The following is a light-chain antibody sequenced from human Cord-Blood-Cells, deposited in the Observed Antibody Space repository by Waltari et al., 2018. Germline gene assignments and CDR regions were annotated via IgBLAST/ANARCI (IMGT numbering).Light chain of an antibody. CDR2: WAS. V-gene: IGKV4-1*01. CDR3: QQYYSTPLT. CDR1: QSVLYSSNNKNY. Sequence: DILMTQSPDSLAVSLGERVTINCKSSQSVLYSSNNKNYLAWYQQKPGQHPKLLIYWASTRESGVPDRFSGSGSGTDFTLTISSLQAEDVAVYYCQQYYSTPLTFGQGTKVEIK. J-gene: IGKJ1*01.